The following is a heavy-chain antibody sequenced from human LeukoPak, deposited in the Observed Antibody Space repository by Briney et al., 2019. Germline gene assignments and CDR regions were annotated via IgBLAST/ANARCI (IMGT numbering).Heavy chain of an antibody. D-gene: IGHD3-22*01. CDR2: IYTSGST. CDR1: GGSISGNYY. J-gene: IGHJ3*02. V-gene: IGHV4-61*02. Sequence: SETLSLTCTVSGGSISGNYYWSWIRQPAGKGLEWIGRIYTSGSTNYNPSLKSRVTISVDTSKNQFSLKLTSVTAADTAVYYCARGPYKYDGSGAFDIWGQGTKVTVSS. CDR3: ARGPYKYDGSGAFDI.